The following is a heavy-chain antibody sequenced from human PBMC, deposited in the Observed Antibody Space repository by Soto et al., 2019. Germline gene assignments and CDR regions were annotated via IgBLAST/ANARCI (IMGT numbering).Heavy chain of an antibody. CDR1: GGTFNTYA. D-gene: IGHD3-10*01. J-gene: IGHJ4*02. CDR3: AREVQVHTPAFVY. V-gene: IGHV1-69*19. CDR2: ISPMFGAA. Sequence: QVQLVQSGAEMQKPGSSVKVSCQSSGGTFNTYAMNWVRQAPGQGPEWMGDISPMFGAANYAPKFQGRVTITADESTCTSYMQLSSLTSADTALYFCAREVQVHTPAFVYWGQGTLVTVSS.